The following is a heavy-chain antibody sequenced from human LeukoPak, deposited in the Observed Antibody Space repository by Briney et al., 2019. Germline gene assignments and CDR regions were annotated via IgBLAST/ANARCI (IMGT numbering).Heavy chain of an antibody. CDR2: IKSKTDGGTT. V-gene: IGHV3-15*01. J-gene: IGHJ4*02. Sequence: GGSLRLSCAASGFTFSNAWMSWVRQAPGKGLEWVGRIKSKTDGGTTDYAAPVKGRFTISRDDSKNTLYLQMNSLKTEDTAVYYCTTGYYYGSGSHHYWGQGTLVTVSS. CDR1: GFTFSNAW. D-gene: IGHD3-10*01. CDR3: TTGYYYGSGSHHY.